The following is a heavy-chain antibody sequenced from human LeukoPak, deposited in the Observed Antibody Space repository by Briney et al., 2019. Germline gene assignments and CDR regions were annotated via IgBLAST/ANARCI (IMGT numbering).Heavy chain of an antibody. J-gene: IGHJ1*01. CDR2: ICHSGST. V-gene: IGHV4-59*01. D-gene: IGHD3-22*01. CDR3: ARSSGYYFEYFHH. CDR1: GGSISSYY. Sequence: PSETLSLTCTVSGGSISSYYWSWIRQPPGKGLEWIGSICHSGSTNYNPSLKSRVTISVDTSKNQFSLKLSSVTAADTALYYCARSSGYYFEYFHHWGQGTLVTVSS.